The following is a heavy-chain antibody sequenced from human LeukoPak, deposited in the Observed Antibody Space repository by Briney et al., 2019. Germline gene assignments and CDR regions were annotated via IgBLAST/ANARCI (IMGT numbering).Heavy chain of an antibody. CDR1: GGSISSSSYY. CDR2: IYYSGST. V-gene: IGHV4-39*02. J-gene: IGHJ5*02. CDR3: MIDIVVVPAAISNWFDP. Sequence: SETLSLTCTVSGGSISSSSYYWGWIRQPPGKGLEWIGSIYYSGSTYYNPSLKSRVTISVETSKNQFSLKLSSVTAADTAVYYCMIDIVVVPAAISNWFDPWGQGTLVTVSS. D-gene: IGHD2-2*01.